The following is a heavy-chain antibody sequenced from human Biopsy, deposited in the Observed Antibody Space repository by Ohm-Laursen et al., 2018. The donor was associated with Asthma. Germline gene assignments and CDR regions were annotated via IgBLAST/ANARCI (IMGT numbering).Heavy chain of an antibody. Sequence: SLRLSCAASGFTFDNYTMHWVRQAPGKGLEWVTIISYDGRNTYYADSVEGRFTISRDNSKSTLFLQMSSLRPEDTAVYYCARGGLHYYEYYGMDVWGQGTTVTVSS. V-gene: IGHV3-30*04. D-gene: IGHD2-21*02. J-gene: IGHJ6*02. CDR3: ARGGLHYYEYYGMDV. CDR1: GFTFDNYT. CDR2: ISYDGRNT.